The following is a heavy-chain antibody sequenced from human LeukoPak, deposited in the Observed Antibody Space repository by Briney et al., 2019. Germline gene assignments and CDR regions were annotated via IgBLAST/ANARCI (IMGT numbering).Heavy chain of an antibody. CDR1: GFTFSSYW. D-gene: IGHD3-22*01. J-gene: IGHJ4*02. CDR2: IKQDGSEK. Sequence: GGSLRLSCAASGFTFSSYWMSWVRQAPGKGLEWVANIKQDGSEKYYVDSVKGRFTISRDNAKNSLYLQMNSLRAEDTAVYYCAREFKGVYDSSQFDYWGQGTLVTVSS. CDR3: AREFKGVYDSSQFDY. V-gene: IGHV3-7*01.